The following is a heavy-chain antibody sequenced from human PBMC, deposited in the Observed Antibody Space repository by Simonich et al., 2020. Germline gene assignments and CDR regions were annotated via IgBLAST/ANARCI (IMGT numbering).Heavy chain of an antibody. D-gene: IGHD2-2*01. CDR1: GYTFTGYY. J-gene: IGHJ3*02. CDR2: IHPNSGGT. CDR3: ARDPVVPAAIRNAFDI. V-gene: IGHV1-2*02. Sequence: QVQLVQSGAEVKKPGASVKVSCKASGYTFTGYYMHGVRQAPGQGLEWVGWIHPNSGGTNYAQKFQGRVTMTRDTSISTAYMELSRLRSDDTAVYYCARDPVVPAAIRNAFDIWGQGTMVTVSS.